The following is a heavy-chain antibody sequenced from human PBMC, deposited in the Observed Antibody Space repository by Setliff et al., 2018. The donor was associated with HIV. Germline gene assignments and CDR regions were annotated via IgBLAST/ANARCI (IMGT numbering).Heavy chain of an antibody. CDR3: ARHRVITGSFDY. CDR2: IYYSGSA. Sequence: SETLSLTCTVSDGSVRSSSYYWGWIRQPPGKGLEWIGSIYYSGSAYYNPSLKSRVTISVDTSKNQFSLKLNSVTAADTAVFYCARHRVITGSFDYWGQGTLVTVS. V-gene: IGHV4-39*01. CDR1: DGSVRSSSYY. J-gene: IGHJ4*02. D-gene: IGHD3-10*01.